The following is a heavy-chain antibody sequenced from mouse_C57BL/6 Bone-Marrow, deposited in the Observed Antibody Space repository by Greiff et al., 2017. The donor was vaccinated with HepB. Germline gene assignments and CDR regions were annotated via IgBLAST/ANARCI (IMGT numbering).Heavy chain of an antibody. D-gene: IGHD2-10*02. CDR1: GFSFNTYA. CDR3: VRGYGGFAY. J-gene: IGHJ3*01. CDR2: IRSKSNNYAT. Sequence: EVQVVESGGGLVQPKGSLKLSCAASGFSFNTYAMNWVRQAPGKGLEWVARIRSKSNNYATYYADSVKDRFTISRDDSESMLYLQMNNLKTEDTAMYYCVRGYGGFAYWGQGTLVTVSA. V-gene: IGHV10-1*01.